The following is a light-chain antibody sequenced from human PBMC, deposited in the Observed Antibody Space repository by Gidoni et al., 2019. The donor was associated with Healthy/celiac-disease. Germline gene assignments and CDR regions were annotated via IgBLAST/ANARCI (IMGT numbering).Light chain of an antibody. Sequence: DIVMTQSPLSLPVTPGEPASISCRSSQSLLHSNGYNYLDWHLQKPGQSPQLLIYLGSNRASGVPDRFGGSGSGTDFALKISRVEAEDVGVYYCMQALQTPITFGQGTRLEIK. CDR3: MQALQTPIT. J-gene: IGKJ5*01. V-gene: IGKV2-28*01. CDR2: LGS. CDR1: QSLLHSNGYNY.